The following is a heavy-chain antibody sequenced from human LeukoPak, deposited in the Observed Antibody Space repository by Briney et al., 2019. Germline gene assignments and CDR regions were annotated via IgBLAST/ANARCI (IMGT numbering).Heavy chain of an antibody. CDR2: ISISGGST. CDR3: ANEIRPNDH. CDR1: GFTFSSYA. Sequence: GGSLRLSCAASGFTFSSYATSWVRQAPGKGLEWVSAISISGGSTYYADSVKGRFTISRDNSKNTLYLQMNSLRPEDTAVYYCANEIRPNDHWGQGTLVTVSS. V-gene: IGHV3-23*01. J-gene: IGHJ4*02. D-gene: IGHD4-17*01.